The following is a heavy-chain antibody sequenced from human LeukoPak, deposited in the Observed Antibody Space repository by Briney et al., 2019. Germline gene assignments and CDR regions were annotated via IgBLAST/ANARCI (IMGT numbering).Heavy chain of an antibody. J-gene: IGHJ4*02. Sequence: QTGGSLRLSCAASGFTFSSYAMSWVRQAPGKGLEWVSAISGSGGSTYYADSVKGRLTISRDNSRNTLYLQMNSLRAEDTAVYYCAKGPKYGFWSGTRDYYFDYWGQGTLVTVSS. CDR2: ISGSGGST. V-gene: IGHV3-23*01. CDR3: AKGPKYGFWSGTRDYYFDY. CDR1: GFTFSSYA. D-gene: IGHD3-3*01.